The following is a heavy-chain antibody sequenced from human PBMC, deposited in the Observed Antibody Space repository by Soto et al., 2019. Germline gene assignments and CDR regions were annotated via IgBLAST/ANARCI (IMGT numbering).Heavy chain of an antibody. Sequence: QVQLVQSGDEVKKPGASVKVSCKASGYIVLNYGISWVRQAPGQGLEWMGRISPYTGNTHSATKVQGRLTMTTDTSTSTAHMDLGSLTSDDTAVYYCVMVDNYVTPTPQDVWGQGTTVTVSS. CDR3: VMVDNYVTPTPQDV. CDR2: ISPYTGNT. D-gene: IGHD3-16*01. J-gene: IGHJ6*02. CDR1: GYIVLNYG. V-gene: IGHV1-18*01.